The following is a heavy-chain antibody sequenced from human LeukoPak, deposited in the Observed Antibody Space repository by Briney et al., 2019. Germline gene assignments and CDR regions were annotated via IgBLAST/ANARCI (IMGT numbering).Heavy chain of an antibody. V-gene: IGHV3-33*01. J-gene: IGHJ4*02. CDR2: IWYDGSNK. CDR1: GFTFSSYG. CDR3: ARDPGWLANYFDY. D-gene: IGHD6-19*01. Sequence: GGSLRLSCAASGFTFSSYGMHWVRQAPGKGLEWVAVIWYDGSNKYYADSVKGRFTISRDNSKNTLYLQMNSLRAEDTAVYYCARDPGWLANYFDYWGQGTPVTVSS.